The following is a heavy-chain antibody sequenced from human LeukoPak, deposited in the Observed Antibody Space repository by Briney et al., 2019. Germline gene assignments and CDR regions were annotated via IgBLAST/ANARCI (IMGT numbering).Heavy chain of an antibody. V-gene: IGHV3-74*01. CDR3: ARVRGGN. CDR2: INEHGTT. J-gene: IGHJ4*02. CDR1: GFTFSDFW. D-gene: IGHD3-16*01. Sequence: PGGSLRPSCAASGFTFSDFWMYWVRQAPGKGLVWISNINEHGTTAYADSVKGRFTISRDNAKNILCLQMNSLRAEDTAVYYCARVRGGNWGQGTLVTVSS.